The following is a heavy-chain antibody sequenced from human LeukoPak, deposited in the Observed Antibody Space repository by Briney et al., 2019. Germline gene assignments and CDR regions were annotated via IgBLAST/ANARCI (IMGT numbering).Heavy chain of an antibody. CDR3: AREAYSGYEIDY. Sequence: PPETLSLTCAVSGYSISSGYYWGWIRQPPGKGLEWIGSVYHSGSTYYNPSLKSRVTISVDTSKNQFSLKLSSVTAADTAVYYCAREAYSGYEIDYWGQGTLVTVSS. D-gene: IGHD5-12*01. V-gene: IGHV4-38-2*02. CDR1: GYSISSGYY. J-gene: IGHJ4*02. CDR2: VYHSGST.